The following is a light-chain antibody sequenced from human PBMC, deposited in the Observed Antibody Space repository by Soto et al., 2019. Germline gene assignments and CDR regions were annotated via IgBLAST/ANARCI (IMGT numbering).Light chain of an antibody. CDR1: SSDIGFYNY. V-gene: IGLV2-14*01. CDR2: VVA. CDR3: SSYTSTSTLYV. J-gene: IGLJ1*01. Sequence: QSVLTQPASVSGSPGQSLTISCTGTSSDIGFYNYVSWYQQHPGKAPKLIIYVVAKRPSGVSSRFSGSKSGNTASLTISGLQAEDEADYHCSSYTSTSTLYVFGTGTKVTVL.